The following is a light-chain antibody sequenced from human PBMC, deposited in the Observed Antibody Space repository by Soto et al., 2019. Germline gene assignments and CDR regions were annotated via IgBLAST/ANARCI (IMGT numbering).Light chain of an antibody. J-gene: IGLJ2*01. V-gene: IGLV2-14*01. CDR3: SSYRTGSSV. Sequence: QSALTQPASVSGSHGLSITISCTGTNNDVGAYTYVSWYQQHPGKAPRLIIYEVSERPSGVSNRFSGSKSGNTASLVISGLQAEDEADYYCSSYRTGSSVFGGGTKFTVL. CDR2: EVS. CDR1: NNDVGAYTY.